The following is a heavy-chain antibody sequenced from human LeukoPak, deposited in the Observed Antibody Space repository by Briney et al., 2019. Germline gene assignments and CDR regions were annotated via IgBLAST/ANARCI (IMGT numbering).Heavy chain of an antibody. J-gene: IGHJ4*02. CDR3: ARDRGAAAGLDY. Sequence: GGSLRLSCAASGFTFSSYWMHWVRQAPGKGLVWVSRINSDGSGTSYADSVKGRLTISRDNAKNTLYLQMNSLRAEDTAVYYCARDRGAAAGLDYWGLGTLVAVSS. CDR1: GFTFSSYW. D-gene: IGHD6-13*01. V-gene: IGHV3-74*01. CDR2: INSDGSGT.